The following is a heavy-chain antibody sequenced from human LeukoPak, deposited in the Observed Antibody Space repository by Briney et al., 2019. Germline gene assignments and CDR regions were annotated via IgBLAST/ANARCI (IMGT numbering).Heavy chain of an antibody. CDR2: FYASGTT. D-gene: IGHD6-13*01. Sequence: SETLSLTCTVSGVFISSYYWSWLRQPPGKGLEGIGYFYASGTTNYNPSLESRVSISVDTSKNQFSLKLNSVTAADTAVYYCATATLRSARWDYWGQGTLVTVSS. CDR1: GVFISSYY. V-gene: IGHV4-4*09. J-gene: IGHJ4*02. CDR3: ATATLRSARWDY.